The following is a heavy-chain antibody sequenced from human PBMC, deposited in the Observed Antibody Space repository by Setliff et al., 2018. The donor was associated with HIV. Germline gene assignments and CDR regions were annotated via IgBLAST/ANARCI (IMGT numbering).Heavy chain of an antibody. CDR1: GFTFSNYA. V-gene: IGHV3-23*03. D-gene: IGHD5-12*01. J-gene: IGHJ3*02. CDR2: IYSGST. CDR3: AKGIEMATIMSAFDI. Sequence: GGSLRLSCAASGFTFSNYAMNWVRQAPGKGREWVSVIYSGSTYYADSVKGRFTISRDNSKNTLYLQLNSLRAEDTAVYYCAKGIEMATIMSAFDIWGQGTMVTVSS.